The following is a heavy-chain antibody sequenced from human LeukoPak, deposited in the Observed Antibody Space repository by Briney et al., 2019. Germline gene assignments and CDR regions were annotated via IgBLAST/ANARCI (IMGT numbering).Heavy chain of an antibody. V-gene: IGHV3-48*03. Sequence: GGSLRLSCAASGFTFSSYEMNWVRQAPGKGLEWVSYISSSGSTIYYADSVKGRFTISRDNAKNSLYLQMNSLRAEDTAGYYCARDKITFGGVTINWFDPWGQGTLVTVSS. CDR2: ISSSGSTI. CDR3: ARDKITFGGVTINWFDP. CDR1: GFTFSSYE. D-gene: IGHD3-16*01. J-gene: IGHJ5*02.